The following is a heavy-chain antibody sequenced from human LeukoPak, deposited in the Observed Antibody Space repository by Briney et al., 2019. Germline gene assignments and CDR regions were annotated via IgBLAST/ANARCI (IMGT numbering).Heavy chain of an antibody. CDR1: GYTLTELS. D-gene: IGHD2-8*01. CDR3: ATGVMVYAIGAFDI. Sequence: ASVKVSCKVSGYTLTELSMHWVRQAPGKGLEWMGGFDPEDGETIQGRVTMTEDTSTDTAYMELSSLRSEDTVVYYCATGVMVYAIGAFDIWGQGTMVTVSS. V-gene: IGHV1-24*01. CDR2: FDPEDGET. J-gene: IGHJ3*02.